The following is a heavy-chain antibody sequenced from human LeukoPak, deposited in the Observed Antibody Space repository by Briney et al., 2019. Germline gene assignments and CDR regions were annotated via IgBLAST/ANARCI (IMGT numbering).Heavy chain of an antibody. CDR2: MSSDGTST. D-gene: IGHD5-18*01. CDR1: GFIFSTYW. CDR3: ARGKYTAKDY. J-gene: IGHJ4*02. V-gene: IGHV3-74*01. Sequence: GGSLTLFCAASGFIFSTYWVHWVRQARGKGLVCVSRMSSDGTSTDYADSVKGRFTISRDNAKNTLSLQMNSLRAEDTAVYYCARGKYTAKDYWGQGTLVTVSS.